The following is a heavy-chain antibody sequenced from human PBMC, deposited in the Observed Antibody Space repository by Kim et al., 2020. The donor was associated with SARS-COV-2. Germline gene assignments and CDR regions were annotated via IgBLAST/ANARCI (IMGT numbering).Heavy chain of an antibody. Sequence: SETLSLTCTVSGGPITSYYWSWIRQPPGKGLEWIGYIYYGGGTRYNPFLNSRVTMSLDASKTQFSLKLSSVTVADTAVYYCARQVDGLWGTDFDAWGQGTLVTISS. V-gene: IGHV4-59*08. CDR2: IYYGGGT. CDR1: GGPITSYY. CDR3: ARQVDGLWGTDFDA. J-gene: IGHJ4*02. D-gene: IGHD1-1*01.